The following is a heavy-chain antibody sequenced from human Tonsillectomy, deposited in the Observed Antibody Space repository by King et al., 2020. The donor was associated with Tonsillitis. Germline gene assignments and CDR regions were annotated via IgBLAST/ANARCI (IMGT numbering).Heavy chain of an antibody. Sequence: VQLVESGGGVVQPGTSLRLSCAASGFTFSSYAMHWVRQAPGRGLEWMTYISYDGNTKYYGDSVKGRFTISRDNSNNTLFLQMNSLRPEDTAVYYCAKESDFFNSPGFPGDYWGLGALVIVSS. D-gene: IGHD2/OR15-2a*01. CDR2: ISYDGNTK. J-gene: IGHJ4*02. V-gene: IGHV3-30*18. CDR3: AKESDFFNSPGFPGDY. CDR1: GFTFSSYA.